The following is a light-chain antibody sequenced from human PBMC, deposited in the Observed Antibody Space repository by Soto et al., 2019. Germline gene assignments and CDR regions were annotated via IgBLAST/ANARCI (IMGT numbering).Light chain of an antibody. CDR2: SNN. Sequence: QLVLTQPPSASGTPGQRVAIFCSGSTSNIGSNPVSWYQQFPETAPKLLLYSNNQRPSGVPDRFSGSKSGTSASLAISGLQSEDEADYYCAAWDDGLNGVMFGGGTKVTVL. CDR1: TSNIGSNP. V-gene: IGLV1-44*01. CDR3: AAWDDGLNGVM. J-gene: IGLJ3*02.